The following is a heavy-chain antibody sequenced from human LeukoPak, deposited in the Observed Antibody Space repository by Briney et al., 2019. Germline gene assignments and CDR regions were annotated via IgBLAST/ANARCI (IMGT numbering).Heavy chain of an antibody. Sequence: SETLSLTCTVSGGSISSYYWSWIRQPPGKGLEWIGYIYYSGSTNYNPSLKSRVTISVDTSKNQFSLKLSSVTAADTAVYYCARHRGGNLSFDYWGQGTLVTVSS. V-gene: IGHV4-59*08. D-gene: IGHD4-23*01. CDR3: ARHRGGNLSFDY. CDR2: IYYSGST. CDR1: GGSISSYY. J-gene: IGHJ4*02.